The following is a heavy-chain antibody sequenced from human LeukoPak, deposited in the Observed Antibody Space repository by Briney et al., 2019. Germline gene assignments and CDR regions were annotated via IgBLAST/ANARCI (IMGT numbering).Heavy chain of an antibody. D-gene: IGHD6-19*01. CDR2: ISSNGGST. CDR1: GFTFSSYA. J-gene: IGHJ4*02. CDR3: ARDKLAYSSGWDPLDY. Sequence: GGSLRLSCAASGFTFSSYAMHWVRQAPGKGLEYVSAISSNGGSTYYANSVKGRFTISRDNSKNTLYLQMGSLRAEDMAVYYCARDKLAYSSGWDPLDYWGQGTLVTVSS. V-gene: IGHV3-64*01.